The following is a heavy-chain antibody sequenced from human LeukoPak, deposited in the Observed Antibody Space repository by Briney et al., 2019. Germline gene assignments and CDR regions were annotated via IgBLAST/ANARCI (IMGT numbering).Heavy chain of an antibody. CDR3: AKDHSSSWYYFDY. V-gene: IGHV3-23*01. J-gene: IGHJ4*02. CDR1: GFTFSSYA. D-gene: IGHD6-13*01. CDR2: ISGSGGST. Sequence: GGSLRLSCAASGFTFSSYAMSWIRQAPGKGLEWVSAISGSGGSTYYADSVKGRFTISRDNSKNTLYLQMNSLRAEDTAVYYCAKDHSSSWYYFDYWGQGTLVTVSS.